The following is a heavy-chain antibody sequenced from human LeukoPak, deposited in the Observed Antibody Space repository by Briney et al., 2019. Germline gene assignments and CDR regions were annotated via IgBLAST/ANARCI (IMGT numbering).Heavy chain of an antibody. CDR3: ARHGSSSWPVDY. CDR1: GYRFTSYW. CDR2: IYPGDSDT. D-gene: IGHD6-13*01. J-gene: IGHJ4*02. V-gene: IGHV5-51*01. Sequence: LGESLKISCQGSGYRFTSYWIAWVRQMPGKGLEWMGMIYPGDSDTRYSPSFQGQVTISADKSISTTYFQWSSLKALDTAMYYCARHGSSSWPVDYWGQGTLVTVSS.